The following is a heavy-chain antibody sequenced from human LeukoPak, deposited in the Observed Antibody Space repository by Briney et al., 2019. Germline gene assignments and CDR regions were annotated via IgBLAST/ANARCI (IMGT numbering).Heavy chain of an antibody. V-gene: IGHV1-69*01. J-gene: IGHJ4*02. CDR2: IIPIFGTA. CDR3: ASHLTIFGVASPFDY. Sequence: SVKVSCKASGGTFSSYAISWVRQAPGQGLEWMGGIIPIFGTANYAQKFQGRVTITADESTSTAYMELGSLRSEDTAVYYCASHLTIFGVASPFDYWGQGTLVTVSA. CDR1: GGTFSSYA. D-gene: IGHD3-3*01.